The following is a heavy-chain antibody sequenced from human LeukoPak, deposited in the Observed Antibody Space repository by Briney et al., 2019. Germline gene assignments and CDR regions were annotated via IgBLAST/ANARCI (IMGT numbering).Heavy chain of an antibody. CDR1: GFSFSTYW. CDR2: IHKDGRVM. Sequence: GGSLTLSCAASGFSFSTYWMAWVRQAPGKGLEWVGNIHKDGRVMFYAASVKGRFTISRDNAKNSLYLDMNSLRDEDTAIYYCASSHDSSGNDWGQGTLVTVTS. D-gene: IGHD3-22*01. CDR3: ASSHDSSGND. V-gene: IGHV3-7*03. J-gene: IGHJ4*02.